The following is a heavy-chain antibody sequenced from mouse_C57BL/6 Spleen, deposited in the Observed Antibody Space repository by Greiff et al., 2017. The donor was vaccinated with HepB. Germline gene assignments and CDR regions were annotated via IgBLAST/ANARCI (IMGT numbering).Heavy chain of an antibody. Sequence: VVESEGGLVQPGSSMKLSCTASGFTFSDYYMAWVRQVPEKGLEWVANINYDGSSTYYLDSLKSRFIISRDNAKNILYLQMSSLKSEDTATYYCARDGFYAMDYWGQGTSVTVSS. CDR2: INYDGSST. J-gene: IGHJ4*01. V-gene: IGHV5-16*01. CDR1: GFTFSDYY. CDR3: ARDGFYAMDY.